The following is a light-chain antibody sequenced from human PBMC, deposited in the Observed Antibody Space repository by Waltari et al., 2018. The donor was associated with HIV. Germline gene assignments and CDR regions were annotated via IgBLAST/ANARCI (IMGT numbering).Light chain of an antibody. CDR1: QSLLHSNGYNY. Sequence: DIVMTQSPLSLPVTPGEPASISCRSSQSLLHSNGYNYLDWYLQKPGQSPQLLIYLGSNRASGVPSRFTCSGSGTEFTLTISSLQPEDFASYFCLQYSSDPLTFGGGTNVEIK. J-gene: IGKJ4*01. CDR3: LQYSSDPLT. CDR2: LGS. V-gene: IGKV2-28*01.